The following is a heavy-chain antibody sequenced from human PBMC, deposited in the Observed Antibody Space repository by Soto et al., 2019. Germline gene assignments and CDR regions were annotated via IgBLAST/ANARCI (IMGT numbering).Heavy chain of an antibody. J-gene: IGHJ4*02. CDR1: GYTLTSYY. V-gene: IGHV1-46*03. CDR2: IYPSGGRT. D-gene: IGHD3-10*01. Sequence: ASVKVSCKTSGYTLTSYYMHWVRQAPGQGLEWMGIIYPSGGRTNYAQKFQGRVTMTRDTSTTTVYMELTSLTSDDTAVYYCSRVDPGETSPFDHWGQGTLVTVSS. CDR3: SRVDPGETSPFDH.